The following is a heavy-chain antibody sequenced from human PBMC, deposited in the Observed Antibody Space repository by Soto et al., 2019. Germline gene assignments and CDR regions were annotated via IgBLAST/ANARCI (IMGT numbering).Heavy chain of an antibody. CDR3: AKDKVVVTAPYYGMDV. J-gene: IGHJ6*02. D-gene: IGHD3-22*01. Sequence: PGGSLRLSCAASGFTFSSYAMSWVRQAPGKGLEWVSAISGSGANTYYADSVKGRFTISRDNSKNTLYLQMNSLRAEDTALYYCAKDKVVVTAPYYGMDVWGQGTTVTAP. CDR1: GFTFSSYA. CDR2: ISGSGANT. V-gene: IGHV3-23*01.